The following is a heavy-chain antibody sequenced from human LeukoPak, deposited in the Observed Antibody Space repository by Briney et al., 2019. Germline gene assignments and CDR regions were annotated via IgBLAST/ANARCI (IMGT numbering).Heavy chain of an antibody. CDR1: GVTLSSYG. Sequence: PGGSLRLSCAASGVTLSSYGMHSVRAAPGKGGGWGAVISYDGSNKYYADSAKGRFTISRDNSKNTLYLQMNSLRAEDTAVYYCAKDRALDILTGFDYWGQGTLVTVSS. CDR2: ISYDGSNK. D-gene: IGHD3-9*01. V-gene: IGHV3-30*18. J-gene: IGHJ4*02. CDR3: AKDRALDILTGFDY.